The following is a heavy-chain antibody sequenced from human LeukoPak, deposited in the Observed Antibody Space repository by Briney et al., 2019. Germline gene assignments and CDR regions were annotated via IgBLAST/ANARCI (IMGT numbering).Heavy chain of an antibody. CDR1: GFTFSGFY. V-gene: IGHV3-7*03. J-gene: IGHJ4*02. D-gene: IGHD3-22*01. CDR2: IKQDGSDK. Sequence: GGSLRLSCAASGFTFSGFYMTWVRQAPGKGLEWVATIKQDGSDKHYVDSVKGRFIISRDNAKNSLYLQMNSLRAEDTALYYCAKGGSYYYDKATFDYWGQGTLVTVSS. CDR3: AKGGSYYYDKATFDY.